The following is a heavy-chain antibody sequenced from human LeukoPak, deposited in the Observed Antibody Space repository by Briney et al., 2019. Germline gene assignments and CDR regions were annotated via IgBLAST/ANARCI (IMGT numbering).Heavy chain of an antibody. CDR2: INHSGST. Sequence: SETLSLTCAVYGGSFSGYYWSWIRQPPGKGLEWIGEINHSGSTNYNPSLKSRVTISGDTSKNQFSLKLSSVTAADTAVYYCARDGPASWGQGTLVTVSS. CDR3: ARDGPAS. J-gene: IGHJ5*02. D-gene: IGHD2-2*01. V-gene: IGHV4-34*01. CDR1: GGSFSGYY.